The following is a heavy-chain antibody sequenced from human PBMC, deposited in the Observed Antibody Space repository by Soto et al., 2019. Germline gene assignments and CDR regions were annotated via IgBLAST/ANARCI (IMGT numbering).Heavy chain of an antibody. D-gene: IGHD3-22*01. J-gene: IGHJ4*02. V-gene: IGHV3-23*01. CDR2: ITGSGCST. CDR1: GFTFSSYG. CDR3: AKDYYDNSGPDY. Sequence: GSLRLSCAASGFTFSSYGMNWVRQAPGKGLEWVSGITGSGCSTYYADSVKGRFTISRDNSKNILYLQMNSLRAEDTALYYCAKDYYDNSGPDYGGPGALVTVFS.